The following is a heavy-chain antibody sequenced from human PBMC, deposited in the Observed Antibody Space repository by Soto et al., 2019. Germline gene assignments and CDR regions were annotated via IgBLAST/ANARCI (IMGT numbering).Heavy chain of an antibody. CDR3: TPMYDILTIYYYYGMDV. J-gene: IGHJ6*04. CDR2: IKSKTDGGTT. Sequence: GGSLRLSCAASGFTFSNAWMNWVRQAPGKGLEWVGRIKSKTDGGTTDYAAPVKGRFTISRDDSKNTLYLQMNSLKTEDTAVYYCTPMYDILTIYYYYGMDVWGKGTTVTVPS. CDR1: GFTFSNAW. D-gene: IGHD3-9*01. V-gene: IGHV3-15*07.